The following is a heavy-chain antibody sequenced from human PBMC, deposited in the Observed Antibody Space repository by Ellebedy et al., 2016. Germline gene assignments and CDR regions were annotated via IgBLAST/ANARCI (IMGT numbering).Heavy chain of an antibody. J-gene: IGHJ4*02. V-gene: IGHV1-2*02. CDR1: GYTFTGYY. D-gene: IGHD1-14*01. Sequence: ASVKVSCXASGYTFTGYYMHWVRQAPGQGLEWMGWINPNSGGTNYAQKFQGRVTMTRDTSISTAYMELSRLRSDDTAVYYCARVKGNRYYFDYWGQGTLVTVSS. CDR2: INPNSGGT. CDR3: ARVKGNRYYFDY.